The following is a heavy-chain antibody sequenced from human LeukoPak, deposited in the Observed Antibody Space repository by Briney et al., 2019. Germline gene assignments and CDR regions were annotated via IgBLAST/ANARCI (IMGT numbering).Heavy chain of an antibody. CDR2: IYYSGST. CDR3: ARERSSYYDILTGYYPRSLPYYFDY. D-gene: IGHD3-9*01. Sequence: SETLSLTCTVSGGSISSYYWSWIRQPPGKGLEWIGYIYYSGSTNYNPSLKSRVTISVDTSKNQFSLKLSSVTAADTAVYYCARERSSYYDILTGYYPRSLPYYFDYWGQGTLVTVSS. J-gene: IGHJ4*02. CDR1: GGSISSYY. V-gene: IGHV4-59*12.